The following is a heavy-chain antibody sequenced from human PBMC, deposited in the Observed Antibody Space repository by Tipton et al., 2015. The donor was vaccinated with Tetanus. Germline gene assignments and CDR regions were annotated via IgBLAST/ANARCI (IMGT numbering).Heavy chain of an antibody. CDR3: ARGMAEASNCGGDCYSDY. J-gene: IGHJ4*02. D-gene: IGHD2-21*02. V-gene: IGHV4-39*01. CDR1: GGSISSSNYY. CDR2: IYYSGST. Sequence: TLSLTCTVSGGSISSSNYYWGWIRQPPGKGLEWIGRIYYSGSTSYNPSLKSRVTISVDTSKNQFSLELNSVTAADTAVYYCARGMAEASNCGGDCYSDYWGQGTLVTVSS.